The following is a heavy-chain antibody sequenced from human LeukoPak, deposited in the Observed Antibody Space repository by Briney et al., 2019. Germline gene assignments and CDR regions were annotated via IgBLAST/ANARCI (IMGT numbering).Heavy chain of an antibody. CDR3: ATTGITVAGYY. V-gene: IGHV3-23*01. D-gene: IGHD6-19*01. Sequence: GGSLRLSCAASGFTFSSYAMSWVRQAPGTGLEWVSAISGSSGSTYYADSVKGRFTISRDNSKNMVYLQMNSLRAEDTAVYYCATTGITVAGYYWGQGTLVTVSS. J-gene: IGHJ4*02. CDR1: GFTFSSYA. CDR2: ISGSSGST.